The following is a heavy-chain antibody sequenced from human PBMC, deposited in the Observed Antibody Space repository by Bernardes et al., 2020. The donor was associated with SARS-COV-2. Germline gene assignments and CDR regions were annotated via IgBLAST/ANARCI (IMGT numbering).Heavy chain of an antibody. CDR3: ARIGAGPDY. V-gene: IGHV2-70*11. CDR1: GFSLSSSGVC. D-gene: IGHD6-19*01. Sequence: PPLVKPTQTLTLACTFSGFSLSSSGVCVSWIRQPPGKALEWLARIDWDDAKYYNTSLKTRLTISKDTSKNQVVLTMTNMDPVDTATYYCARIGAGPDYWGQGTLVTVSS. J-gene: IGHJ4*02. CDR2: IDWDDAK.